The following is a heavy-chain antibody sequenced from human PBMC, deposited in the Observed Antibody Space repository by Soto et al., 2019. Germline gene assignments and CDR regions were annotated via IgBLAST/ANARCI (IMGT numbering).Heavy chain of an antibody. J-gene: IGHJ4*02. Sequence: QVQLVQSGAEVKKPGASVKVSCKASGYTFTSSGINWVRQAPGRGREWMGWINPGNSNTKYSQQFQGRVIIDRDTSASTAYMELSSLRSEDTAVYYWARGGYFDGSNYLAYWGLGTLVTVSS. V-gene: IGHV1-3*01. CDR2: INPGNSNT. CDR1: GYTFTSSG. CDR3: ARGGYFDGSNYLAY. D-gene: IGHD3-22*01.